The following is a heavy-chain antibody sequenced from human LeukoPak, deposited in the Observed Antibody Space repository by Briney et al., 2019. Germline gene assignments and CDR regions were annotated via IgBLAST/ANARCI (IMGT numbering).Heavy chain of an antibody. CDR1: GFTFSNYA. D-gene: IGHD5-18*01. J-gene: IGHJ4*02. V-gene: IGHV3-23*01. Sequence: AGGSLRLSCAASGFTFSNYAMNWVRQAPGKGLEWVSAISDGAGGRTYYTDSVKGRFTISRDNSKNTLYLQLNSLRAEDTAVYYCAKEDVDTSFDYWGQGTLVTVSS. CDR3: AKEDVDTSFDY. CDR2: ISDGAGGRT.